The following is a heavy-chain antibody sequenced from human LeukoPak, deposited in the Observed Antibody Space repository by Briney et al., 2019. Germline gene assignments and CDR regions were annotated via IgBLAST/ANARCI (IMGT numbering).Heavy chain of an antibody. J-gene: IGHJ4*02. Sequence: PSETLSLTCTVSGYSISSGYYWGWIRQPPGKGLEWIGSIYHSGSTYYNPSLKSRVTISVDTSKNQFSLKLSSVTAADTAVYYCARDGYGSGSYTYWGQGTLVTVSS. CDR2: IYHSGST. CDR3: ARDGYGSGSYTY. CDR1: GYSISSGYY. V-gene: IGHV4-38-2*02. D-gene: IGHD3-10*01.